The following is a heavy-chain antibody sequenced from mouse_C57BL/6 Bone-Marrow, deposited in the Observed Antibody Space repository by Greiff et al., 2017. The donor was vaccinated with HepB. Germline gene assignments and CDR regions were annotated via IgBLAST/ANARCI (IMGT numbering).Heavy chain of an antibody. D-gene: IGHD1-1*01. J-gene: IGHJ2*01. CDR2: IDPENGGT. CDR3: LLTTVVAHYFDY. CDR1: GFNIKDDY. V-gene: IGHV14-4*01. Sequence: EVQGVESGAELVRPGASVKLSCTASGFNIKDDYMHWVKQRPEQGLEWIGWIDPENGGTEYASKFQGKATITADTSSNTAYLQLSSLTSEDTAVYYCLLTTVVAHYFDYWGQGTTLTVSS.